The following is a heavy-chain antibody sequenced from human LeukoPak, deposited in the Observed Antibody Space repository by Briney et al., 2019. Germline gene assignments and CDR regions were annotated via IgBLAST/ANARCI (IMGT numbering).Heavy chain of an antibody. V-gene: IGHV3-13*01. D-gene: IGHD3-16*01. J-gene: IGHJ4*02. CDR3: ARTRITPGVQGLQMRHFDS. CDR1: GFTFSRSD. Sequence: GGSLRLSCAASGFTFSRSDMHRVRQVTGKGLEWVSGIGTSGDTFYPDSVKGRFTISRDNGKNSLHLQMSSLRVGDTAVYYCARTRITPGVQGLQMRHFDSWGQGTLVTVSS. CDR2: IGTSGDT.